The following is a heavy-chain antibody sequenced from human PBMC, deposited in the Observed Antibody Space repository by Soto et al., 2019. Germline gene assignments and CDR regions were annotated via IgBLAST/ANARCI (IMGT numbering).Heavy chain of an antibody. CDR3: ARGVWVTDGGMNYYYYYMDV. Sequence: QVQLVQSGAEVQKPGSSWMVSCEASGGTLSSYTFNWVRQAPGQGLEWMGRIIPVLNITNYAQNFKGRVTITADKSTSTVYMELSSLRSDDSAIYYCARGVWVTDGGMNYYYYYMDVWGKGSTVTVSS. J-gene: IGHJ6*03. CDR2: IIPVLNIT. CDR1: GGTLSSYT. D-gene: IGHD2-21*02. V-gene: IGHV1-69*02.